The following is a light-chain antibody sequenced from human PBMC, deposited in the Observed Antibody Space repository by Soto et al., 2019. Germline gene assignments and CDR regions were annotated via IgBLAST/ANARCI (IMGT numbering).Light chain of an antibody. CDR2: AAS. J-gene: IGKJ1*01. V-gene: IGKV1-17*01. Sequence: DIQMTQSPSSLSASLGDRVTITCRGSQGIKNDLGWFQQKPVKAPERLIYAASSLQSGVPSRFSGSGSGTEFTLTISSLQPEDFATYYCLQYTNYPRTFGQGTKVEIK. CDR1: QGIKND. CDR3: LQYTNYPRT.